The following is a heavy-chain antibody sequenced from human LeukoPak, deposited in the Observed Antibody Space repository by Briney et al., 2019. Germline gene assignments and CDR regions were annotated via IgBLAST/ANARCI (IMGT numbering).Heavy chain of an antibody. CDR3: ARRPYCSSTSCYNGWFDP. V-gene: IGHV3-21*01. D-gene: IGHD2-2*02. J-gene: IGHJ5*02. CDR2: ISSSSSYI. Sequence: PGGSLRLSCAASGFTFSSYSVNWVRQAPGKGLEWVSSISSSSSYIYYADSVKGRFTISRDNAKNSLYLQMNSLRAEDTAVYYCARRPYCSSTSCYNGWFDPWAREPWSPSPQ. CDR1: GFTFSSYS.